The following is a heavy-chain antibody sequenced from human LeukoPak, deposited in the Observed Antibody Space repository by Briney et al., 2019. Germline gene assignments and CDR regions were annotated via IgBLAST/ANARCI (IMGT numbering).Heavy chain of an antibody. CDR2: IGSAGDT. V-gene: IGHV3-13*01. D-gene: IGHD2-15*01. J-gene: IGHJ3*02. CDR3: ARKRCSGGSCYDDAFDI. Sequence: GGSLRLSCAASGFMFSNYDMHWVRQVSGKGLEWVSVIGSAGDTYYPGSVKGRFTISRENAKNSLSLEMNSLGVEDTALYYCARKRCSGGSCYDDAFDIWGQGTMVTVSS. CDR1: GFMFSNYD.